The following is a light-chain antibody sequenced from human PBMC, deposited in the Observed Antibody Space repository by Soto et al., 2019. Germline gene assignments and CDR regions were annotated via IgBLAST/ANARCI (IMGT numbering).Light chain of an antibody. Sequence: IQMTQSPSTLSASVGDRVTFTCRASQTISTWLAWYQQKPGEAPKLLIYKASTLEVGVPSRFSASGSGTEFTLTINNLQPADFATYYCQQYKSYPWTFGQGTKV. CDR3: QQYKSYPWT. V-gene: IGKV1-5*03. CDR2: KAS. CDR1: QTISTW. J-gene: IGKJ1*01.